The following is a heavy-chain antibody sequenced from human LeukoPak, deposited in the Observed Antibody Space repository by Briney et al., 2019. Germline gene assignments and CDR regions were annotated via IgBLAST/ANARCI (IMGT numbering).Heavy chain of an antibody. CDR2: ISAYNGNT. J-gene: IGHJ4*02. Sequence: GASVKVSCKASGYTFTSYGISWVRQAPGQGLEWMGWISAYNGNTNYAQKLQGRVTMTTDTSTSTAYMELRSLRSDDTAVYYCARTTRIMVYASHFDYWGQGTLVTVSS. CDR1: GYTFTSYG. CDR3: ARTTRIMVYASHFDY. V-gene: IGHV1-18*01. D-gene: IGHD2-8*01.